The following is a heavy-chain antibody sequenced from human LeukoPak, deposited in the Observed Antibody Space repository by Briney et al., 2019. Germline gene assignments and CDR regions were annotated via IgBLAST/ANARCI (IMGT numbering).Heavy chain of an antibody. Sequence: ASVKVSCKASGGTFSSYAISWVRQAPGQGLEWMGGIIPIFGTANYAQKFQGRVTITADKSTSTAYMELSSLRSEDTAVYYCAREEGEVLLWFGELTNLMDVWGKGTTVTVSS. CDR1: GGTFSSYA. V-gene: IGHV1-69*06. D-gene: IGHD3-10*01. CDR3: AREEGEVLLWFGELTNLMDV. J-gene: IGHJ6*03. CDR2: IIPIFGTA.